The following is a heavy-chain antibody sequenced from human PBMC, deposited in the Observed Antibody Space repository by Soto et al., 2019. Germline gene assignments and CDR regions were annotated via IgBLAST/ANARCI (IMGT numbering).Heavy chain of an antibody. Sequence: GGSLRLSCAASGFTFSSYGMHWVRQAPGKGLEWVAVISYDGSNKYYADSVKGRFTISRDNSKNTLYLQMNSLRAEDTAVYYCAKGAVAGTGGDYWGQGTLVTVSS. CDR1: GFTFSSYG. CDR3: AKGAVAGTGGDY. J-gene: IGHJ4*02. CDR2: ISYDGSNK. V-gene: IGHV3-30*18. D-gene: IGHD6-19*01.